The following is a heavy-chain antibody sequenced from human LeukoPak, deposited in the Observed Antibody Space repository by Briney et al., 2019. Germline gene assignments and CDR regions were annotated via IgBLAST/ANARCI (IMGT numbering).Heavy chain of an antibody. CDR1: GSIFTSYW. CDR2: IYVGDSDT. J-gene: IGHJ4*02. V-gene: IGHV5-51*01. Sequence: GESLKISCQGSGSIFTSYWIGWVRQLPGKGLEWMGIIYVGDSDTRYSPSFQGQVTISADKSISTAYLQWSSLKASDTAMYYCARGYYYDSSGYQGGFDSWGQGTLVTVSS. CDR3: ARGYYYDSSGYQGGFDS. D-gene: IGHD3-22*01.